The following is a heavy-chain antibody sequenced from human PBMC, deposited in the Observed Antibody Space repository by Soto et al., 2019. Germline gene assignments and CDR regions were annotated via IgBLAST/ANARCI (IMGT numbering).Heavy chain of an antibody. Sequence: SETLSLTCTVSSGSISSSSYYWGWIRQPPGKGLEWIGSIYYSGSTYYNPTLKRRVTISVDTSKNQFSLKLSFVTASDTAVYYCARAQYYYDSSGYVHYWGQGTGITFSS. CDR2: IYYSGST. D-gene: IGHD3-22*01. V-gene: IGHV4-39*07. CDR1: SGSISSSSYY. CDR3: ARAQYYYDSSGYVHY. J-gene: IGHJ4*02.